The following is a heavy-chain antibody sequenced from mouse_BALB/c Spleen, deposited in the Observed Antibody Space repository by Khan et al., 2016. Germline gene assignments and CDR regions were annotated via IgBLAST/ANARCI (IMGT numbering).Heavy chain of an antibody. D-gene: IGHD2-1*01. CDR3: AKGNGNPYYALDH. V-gene: IGHV1-80*01. J-gene: IGHJ4*01. CDR1: GYVFSNFW. CDR2: IYPGDGDT. Sequence: QVQLKESGAELVRPGSSVKISCKASGYVFSNFWMNWVKQRPGQGLEWIGQIYPGDGDTNYNGKFKGKATLPADKSSSTAYMQLSSLTSEDSAVYFCAKGNGNPYYALDHWGQGTSVTVSS.